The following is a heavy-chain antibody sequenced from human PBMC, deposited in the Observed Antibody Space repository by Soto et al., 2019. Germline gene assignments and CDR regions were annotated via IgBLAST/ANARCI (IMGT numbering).Heavy chain of an antibody. CDR1: GYTFSNYN. Sequence: QEQLVQSGAEVKKPGAPVKVSCKASGYTFSNYNINWVRQASGQGLEWMGWMNPDSGNTGYAEKLQGRVTLTRNRYISTAYMELSGLRSEDTAVYYCAREAASDPSFYYHYMDVWGKGTTVTVSS. CDR3: AREAASDPSFYYHYMDV. D-gene: IGHD6-25*01. CDR2: MNPDSGNT. J-gene: IGHJ6*03. V-gene: IGHV1-8*01.